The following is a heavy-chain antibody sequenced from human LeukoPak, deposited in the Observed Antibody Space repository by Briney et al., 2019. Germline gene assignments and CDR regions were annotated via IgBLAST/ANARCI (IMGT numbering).Heavy chain of an antibody. CDR1: GFTFGDYA. J-gene: IGHJ4*02. V-gene: IGHV3-49*04. CDR2: IRSKAYGGTT. Sequence: TGGSLRLSCTASGFTFGDYAMSWVRQAPGKGLEWVGFIRSKAYGGTTEYAASVKGRFTISRDDSKSIAYLQMNSLKTEDTAVYYCTRDRSDYVWGSYPYYFDYWGQGTLVTVSS. D-gene: IGHD3-16*02. CDR3: TRDRSDYVWGSYPYYFDY.